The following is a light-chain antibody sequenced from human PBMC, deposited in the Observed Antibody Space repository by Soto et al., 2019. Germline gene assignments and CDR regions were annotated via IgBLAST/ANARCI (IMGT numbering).Light chain of an antibody. V-gene: IGKV1-9*01. Sequence: IQVTQSPSSLSASVGDRVTITCRASQGITSYLAWYQQKPGKAPKLLISAASALQTGVSSRFSGSGYGTDFALTISNLQREDFATYFCQQLYSYPLTFGGGTTVEF. CDR1: QGITSY. CDR2: AAS. J-gene: IGKJ4*01. CDR3: QQLYSYPLT.